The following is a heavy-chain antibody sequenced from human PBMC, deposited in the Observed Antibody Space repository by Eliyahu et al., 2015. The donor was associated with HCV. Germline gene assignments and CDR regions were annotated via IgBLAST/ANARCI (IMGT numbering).Heavy chain of an antibody. V-gene: IGHV3-53*01. CDR1: GFTVXXNY. Sequence: EVQLVESGGGLIQPGGSLRLSCAASGFTVXXNYMXWVRQAPGKGXEWVSVIYSGGSTYYADSVKGRFTISRDNSKNTLYLQMNSLRAEDTAVYYCARDCSGGSCYSGHGMDVWGQGTTVTVSS. CDR2: IYSGGST. J-gene: IGHJ6*02. D-gene: IGHD2-15*01. CDR3: ARDCSGGSCYSGHGMDV.